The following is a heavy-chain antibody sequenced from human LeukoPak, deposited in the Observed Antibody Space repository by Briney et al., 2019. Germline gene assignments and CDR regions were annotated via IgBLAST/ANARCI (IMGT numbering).Heavy chain of an antibody. Sequence: AGGSLRLSCAASGFTFSSYSMNWVRQAPGKGLEWVSSISGSSSYIYYADSLKGRFTISRDNAKKSLYLQMNSLRAEDTAVYYCARNDLIVGAINDAFDIWGQGTTVTVSS. CDR1: GFTFSSYS. CDR2: ISGSSSYI. CDR3: ARNDLIVGAINDAFDI. V-gene: IGHV3-21*01. J-gene: IGHJ3*02. D-gene: IGHD1-26*01.